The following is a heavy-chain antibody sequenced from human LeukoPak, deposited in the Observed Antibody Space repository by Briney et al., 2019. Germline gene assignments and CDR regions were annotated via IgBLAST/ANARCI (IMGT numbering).Heavy chain of an antibody. V-gene: IGHV3-73*01. Sequence: GGSLRLSCAPSGFTFSVSALHWVRHASGEGREWVGRIRSTAKGYATAYAASVKGRLTISRDDSKSTAYLQMHSLRLEVTAVYYCTGNYYGSGNYADFDYWGQGTLVTVSS. CDR2: IRSTAKGYAT. J-gene: IGHJ4*02. CDR1: GFTFSVSA. CDR3: TGNYYGSGNYADFDY. D-gene: IGHD3-10*01.